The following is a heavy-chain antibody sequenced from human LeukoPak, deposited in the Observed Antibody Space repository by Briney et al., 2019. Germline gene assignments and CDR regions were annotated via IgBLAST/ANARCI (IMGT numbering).Heavy chain of an antibody. CDR3: AKSEGYSSGWYPVGANVNDAFDI. V-gene: IGHV3-23*01. J-gene: IGHJ3*02. Sequence: PGGSLRVSCAASGFTFSSYAMSWVRQAPGNGLEWVSAISGSGGSTYYADSVKGRFTISRDNSKNTLYLQMNSLRAEDTAVYYCAKSEGYSSGWYPVGANVNDAFDIWGQGTMVTVSS. CDR2: ISGSGGST. CDR1: GFTFSSYA. D-gene: IGHD6-19*01.